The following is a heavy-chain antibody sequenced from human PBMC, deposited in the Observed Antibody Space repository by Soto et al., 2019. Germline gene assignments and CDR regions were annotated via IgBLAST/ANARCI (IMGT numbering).Heavy chain of an antibody. Sequence: PPVKGSRKASGYTFTSYYMHRGRQAPGKRLEWMGIINPSGGSTSYAQKFQGRVTMTRDTSISTAYMELSRLRSDDTAVYYCARGRFPAADQHHNNWFEPWGQGTLVTVSS. CDR1: GYTFTSYY. D-gene: IGHD6-13*01. CDR3: ARGRFPAADQHHNNWFEP. V-gene: IGHV1-46*01. J-gene: IGHJ5*02. CDR2: INPSGGST.